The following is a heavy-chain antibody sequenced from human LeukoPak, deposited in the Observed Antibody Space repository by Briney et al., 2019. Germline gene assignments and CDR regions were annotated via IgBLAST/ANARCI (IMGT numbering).Heavy chain of an antibody. Sequence: PRASVKVSCKASGYTFTSYDINWVRQAPGKGLEYVSAISSNGGSTYYANTVKGRFTISRDNSKNTLYLQMGSLRAEDTAVYYCARSKALHYYYMDVWGKGTTVTVSS. CDR3: ARSKALHYYYMDV. J-gene: IGHJ6*03. D-gene: IGHD2-15*01. CDR2: ISSNGGST. V-gene: IGHV3-64*01. CDR1: GYTFTSYD.